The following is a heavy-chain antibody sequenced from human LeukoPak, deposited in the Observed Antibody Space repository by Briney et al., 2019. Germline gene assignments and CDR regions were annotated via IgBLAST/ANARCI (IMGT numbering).Heavy chain of an antibody. D-gene: IGHD5-18*01. J-gene: IGHJ4*02. CDR2: ISSSSSTV. V-gene: IGHV3-48*04. Sequence: RGGSLRLSCAASGFIFSSYNMNWVRQAPGKGLEWVSYISSSSSTVYYAGSVKGRFTISRDNAKNSLYLQMNSLRAEDTAVYYCARDSEYTYGYYDYWGQGTLVTVSS. CDR3: ARDSEYTYGYYDY. CDR1: GFIFSSYN.